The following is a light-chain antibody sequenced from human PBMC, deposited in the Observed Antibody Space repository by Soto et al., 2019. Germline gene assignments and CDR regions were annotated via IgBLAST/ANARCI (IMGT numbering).Light chain of an antibody. V-gene: IGLV3-21*02. J-gene: IGLJ2*01. CDR3: QVWDSRDDHRV. CDR1: RIGSKS. Sequence: SYELTQPPSVSVAPGQTARITCGGNRIGSKSVHWFQQKPGQAPVLVVHDDSDRPSGIPERLSGSNSGGTATLTISRVEAGDEADYYCQVWDSRDDHRVFGGGTKVTVL. CDR2: DDS.